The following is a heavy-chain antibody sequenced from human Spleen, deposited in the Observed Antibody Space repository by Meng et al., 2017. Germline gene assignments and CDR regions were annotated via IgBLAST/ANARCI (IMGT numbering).Heavy chain of an antibody. Sequence: ESLKISCAASGFTFSSYWIHWVRQVPGKGLVWVSRIDEHGSDTSYADSVKGRFTISRDNAKNTVYLQMNSLTAEDTAVYYCARVMVGKQRVTVDHWGQGALVTVSS. D-gene: IGHD6-6*01. CDR1: GFTFSSYW. V-gene: IGHV3-74*01. CDR2: IDEHGSDT. J-gene: IGHJ4*02. CDR3: ARVMVGKQRVTVDH.